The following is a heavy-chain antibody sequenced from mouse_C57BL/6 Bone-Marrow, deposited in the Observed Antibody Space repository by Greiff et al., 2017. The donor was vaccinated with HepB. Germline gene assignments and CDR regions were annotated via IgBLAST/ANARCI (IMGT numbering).Heavy chain of an antibody. D-gene: IGHD1-1*01. CDR3: ARRNYGSSYEGMDY. CDR2: ISDGGSYT. J-gene: IGHJ4*01. Sequence: EVQWVESGGGLVKPGGSLKLSCAASGFTFSSYAMSWVRQTPEKRLEWVATISDGGSYTYYPDNVKGRFTISRDNAKNNLYLQMSHLKSEDTAMYYCARRNYGSSYEGMDYWGQGTSVTVSS. V-gene: IGHV5-4*01. CDR1: GFTFSSYA.